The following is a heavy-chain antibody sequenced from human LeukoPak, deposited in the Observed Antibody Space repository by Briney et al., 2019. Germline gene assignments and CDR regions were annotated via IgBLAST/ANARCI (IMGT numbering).Heavy chain of an antibody. CDR1: GFTFSSYA. J-gene: IGHJ3*02. CDR3: AKDKGSGSYSPDAFDI. V-gene: IGHV3-23*01. CDR2: ISGSGGST. Sequence: GGSLRLSCAASGFTFSSYAMSWVRQAPGKGLEWVSAISGSGGSTYYADSVKGRLTISRDNSKNTLYLQMNSLRAEDTAVYYCAKDKGSGSYSPDAFDIWGQGTMVTVSS. D-gene: IGHD1-26*01.